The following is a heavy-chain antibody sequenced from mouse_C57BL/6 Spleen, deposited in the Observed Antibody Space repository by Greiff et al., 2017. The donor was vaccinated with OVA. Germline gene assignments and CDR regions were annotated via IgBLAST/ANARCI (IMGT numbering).Heavy chain of an antibody. CDR2: INPSNGGT. D-gene: IGHD2-1*01. CDR3: ARAGGNYYAMDY. J-gene: IGHJ4*01. V-gene: IGHV1-53*01. CDR1: GYTFTSYW. Sequence: QVQLQQPGTELVKPGASVKLSCKASGYTFTSYWMHWVKQRPGQGLEWIGYINPSNGGTNYNEKFKSKATLTVDKSSSTAYMQLSSLTSEDSAVYYCARAGGNYYAMDYWGQGTSVTVSS.